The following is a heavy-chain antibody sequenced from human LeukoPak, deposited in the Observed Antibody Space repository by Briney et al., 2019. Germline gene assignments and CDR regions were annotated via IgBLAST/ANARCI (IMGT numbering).Heavy chain of an antibody. D-gene: IGHD2-2*01. Sequence: PSETLSLTCTVSGGSISSSSYYWGWIRQPPGKGLEWIGSIYYSGSTYYNPSLKSRVTISVDTSKDQFSLKLSSVTAADTAVYYCARGGDCSSTSCLDYWGQGTLVTVSS. CDR3: ARGGDCSSTSCLDY. CDR2: IYYSGST. J-gene: IGHJ4*02. CDR1: GGSISSSSYY. V-gene: IGHV4-39*07.